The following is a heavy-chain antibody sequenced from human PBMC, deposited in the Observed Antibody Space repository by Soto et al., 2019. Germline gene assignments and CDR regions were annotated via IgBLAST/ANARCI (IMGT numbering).Heavy chain of an antibody. J-gene: IGHJ4*02. V-gene: IGHV3-73*01. D-gene: IGHD2-15*01. Sequence: GGSLRLSCAASGFTFSGSAIHWVRQASGKGLEWVGRIRSKANSYATAYAASLKGGFTISRDDSKNTVYLQMNSLKTEDTAVYYCTRHHPDCSGGSCFLYWGQGTLVTVSS. CDR3: TRHHPDCSGGSCFLY. CDR2: IRSKANSYAT. CDR1: GFTFSGSA.